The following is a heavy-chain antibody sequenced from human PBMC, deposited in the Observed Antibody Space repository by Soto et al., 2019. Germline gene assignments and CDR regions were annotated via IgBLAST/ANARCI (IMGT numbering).Heavy chain of an antibody. CDR2: IYYSGTT. CDR1: DCYIIGSNG. J-gene: IGHJ4*02. Sequence: SETLCVTWSVADCYIIGSNGWGWIRQPPGKGLEWIGYIYYSGTTYYNPSLKSRVTMSVDTSKNQFSLKLTSVTAVDTAVYYCARREIQGPIDYWGQGTLVTVS. CDR3: ARREIQGPIDY. D-gene: IGHD1-26*01. V-gene: IGHV4-28*01.